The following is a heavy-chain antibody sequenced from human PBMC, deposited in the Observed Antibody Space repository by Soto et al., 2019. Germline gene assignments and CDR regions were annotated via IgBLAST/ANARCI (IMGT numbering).Heavy chain of an antibody. D-gene: IGHD2-2*01. J-gene: IGHJ3*02. CDR3: AKGVRLLVAGYHAFDM. Sequence: PGGSLRLSCAASGFNFKAYAMHWVRQAPGKGLEWVSGISGGGTITYYSDPVKGRFTISRDNSKNTVSLQMSSLRVEDTAVFYCAKGVRLLVAGYHAFDMWGQGTMVTVSS. V-gene: IGHV3-23*01. CDR2: ISGGGTIT. CDR1: GFNFKAYA.